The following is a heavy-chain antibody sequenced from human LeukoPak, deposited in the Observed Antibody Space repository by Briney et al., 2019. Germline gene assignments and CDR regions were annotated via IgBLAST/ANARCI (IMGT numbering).Heavy chain of an antibody. V-gene: IGHV4-34*01. J-gene: IGHJ3*02. D-gene: IGHD2-2*01. CDR1: GGSFSGYY. Sequence: PSETLSLTCAVYGGSFSGYYWSWIRQPPGKGLEWIGEINHSGSTNYNPSLKSRVTISVDTSKNQFSLKLSSVTAADTAVYYCARGTRKGYCSSTSCPRDAFDIRGQGTMVTVSS. CDR2: INHSGST. CDR3: ARGTRKGYCSSTSCPRDAFDI.